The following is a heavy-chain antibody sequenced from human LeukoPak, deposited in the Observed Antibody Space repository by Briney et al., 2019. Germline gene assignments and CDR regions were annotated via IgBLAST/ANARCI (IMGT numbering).Heavy chain of an antibody. Sequence: PSETLSLTCTVSGGSISSSSYYWGWIRQPPGKGLEWIGSIYYSGSTYYNPSLKSRDTISVDTSKNQFSLKLSSVTAADTAVYYCARDSSGSSNWFDPWGQGTLVTVSS. V-gene: IGHV4-39*02. CDR3: ARDSSGSSNWFDP. CDR2: IYYSGST. D-gene: IGHD3-22*01. J-gene: IGHJ5*02. CDR1: GGSISSSSYY.